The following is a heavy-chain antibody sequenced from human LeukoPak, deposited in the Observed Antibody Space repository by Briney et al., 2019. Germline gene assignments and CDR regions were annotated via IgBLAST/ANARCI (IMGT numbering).Heavy chain of an antibody. CDR1: GYSISSGYY. CDR2: IYHSGNT. D-gene: IGHD3-10*01. CDR3: ARLLWFGKYYFDY. J-gene: IGHJ4*02. V-gene: IGHV4-38-2*02. Sequence: PSETLSLTSTVSGYSISSGYYWGWIRQPPGKGLEWIGTIYHSGNTYYNPSLKSRVTISVDTSKNQFSLNLSSVTAADTAVYYCARLLWFGKYYFDYWGQGTLVTVSS.